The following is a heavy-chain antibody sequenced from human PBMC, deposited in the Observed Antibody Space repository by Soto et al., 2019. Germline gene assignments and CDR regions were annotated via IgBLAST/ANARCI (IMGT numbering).Heavy chain of an antibody. CDR2: SNHSGST. CDR3: ARVHIVVVTAIRWDWFDP. CDR1: GGSFSGYY. V-gene: IGHV4-34*01. J-gene: IGHJ5*02. D-gene: IGHD2-21*02. Sequence: QVQLQQWGAGLLKPSETLSLTCAVYGGSFSGYYWSWIRQPPGKGLEWIGESNHSGSTNYNPSLKSRVTISVDTSKHQFSLKLSSATAADAAVYYWARVHIVVVTAIRWDWFDPCGQGTLVTVSS.